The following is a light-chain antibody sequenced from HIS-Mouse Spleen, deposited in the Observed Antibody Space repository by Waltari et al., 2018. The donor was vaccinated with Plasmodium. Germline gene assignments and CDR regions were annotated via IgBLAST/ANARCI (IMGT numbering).Light chain of an antibody. Sequence: QSALTQPRPVSGSPGQSVTISCTGTSSDVGGYTSVPWYQQHPGKAPKLMIYDVSKRPSGVPDRFSGSKSGNTASLTISGLQAEDEADYYCCSYAGSYTLVFGGGTKLTVL. J-gene: IGLJ2*01. CDR2: DVS. V-gene: IGLV2-11*01. CDR3: CSYAGSYTLV. CDR1: SSDVGGYTS.